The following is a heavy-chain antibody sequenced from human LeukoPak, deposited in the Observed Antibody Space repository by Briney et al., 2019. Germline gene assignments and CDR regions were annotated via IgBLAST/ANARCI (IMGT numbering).Heavy chain of an antibody. CDR3: ARDAIVGATPFDY. CDR2: ISSSSSYI. CDR1: GFTFSSYS. J-gene: IGHJ4*02. Sequence: GGSLRLSCAASGFTFSSYSMNWVRQAPGKGLEWVSSISSSSSYIYYADSVKGRFTISRDNAKNSLYLQMNSLRAEDTAVYYCARDAIVGATPFDYWGQGTLATVSS. D-gene: IGHD1-26*01. V-gene: IGHV3-21*01.